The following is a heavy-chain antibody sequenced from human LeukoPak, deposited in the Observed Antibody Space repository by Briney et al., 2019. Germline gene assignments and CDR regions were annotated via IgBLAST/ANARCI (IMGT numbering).Heavy chain of an antibody. CDR3: ARVGSYSDWFDP. D-gene: IGHD3-10*01. CDR1: NGSIRGYY. Sequence: PSETLSLTCTISNGSIRGYYWSWIRQPPGKELEWIGYIYYSGAARYNPSLKSRVTISGDTSKNQFSLNLSSVTAADTAVYYCARVGSYSDWFDPWGQGTLVTVSS. CDR2: IYYSGAA. V-gene: IGHV4-59*01. J-gene: IGHJ5*02.